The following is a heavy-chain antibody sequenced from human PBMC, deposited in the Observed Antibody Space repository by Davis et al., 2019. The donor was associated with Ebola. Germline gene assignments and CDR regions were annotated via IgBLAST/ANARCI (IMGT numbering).Heavy chain of an antibody. CDR2: INPHNGNT. V-gene: IGHV1-18*04. CDR1: GYTFTSYG. CDR3: ARCITMVRGTGWFDP. Sequence: ASVKVSCKASGYTFTSYGITWVRQAPGQGLEWMGWINPHNGNTNYAQNVQGRVTMTTDTSTSTAYMEVGSLRSDDTAVYYCARCITMVRGTGWFDPWGQGTLVTVSS. D-gene: IGHD3-10*01. J-gene: IGHJ5*02.